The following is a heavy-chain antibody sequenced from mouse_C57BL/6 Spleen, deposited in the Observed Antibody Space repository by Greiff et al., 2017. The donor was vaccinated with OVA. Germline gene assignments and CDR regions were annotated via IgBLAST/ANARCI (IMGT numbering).Heavy chain of an antibody. V-gene: IGHV3-6*01. CDR1: GYSITSGYY. J-gene: IGHJ1*03. Sequence: EVQLQQSGPGLVKPSQSLSLTCSVTGYSITSGYYWNWIRQFPGNKLEWMGYISYDGSNNYNPSLQNRISITRDPSKNQFFRKLNSVTTEDTATEDCARGSSYWYVDVWGTGTTVTVSS. CDR2: ISYDGSN. CDR3: ARGSSYWYVDV.